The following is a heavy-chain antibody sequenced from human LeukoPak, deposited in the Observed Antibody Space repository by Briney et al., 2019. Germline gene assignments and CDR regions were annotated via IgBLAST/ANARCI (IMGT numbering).Heavy chain of an antibody. Sequence: GGTLRLSCAASGFTFSSYSMNWVRQAPGKGLEWVSSISSSSSYIYYADSVKGRFTISRDNAKNSLYLQMNSLRAEDTAVYYCAREPQLERPAYWGQGTLVTVSS. CDR3: AREPQLERPAY. CDR1: GFTFSSYS. J-gene: IGHJ4*02. V-gene: IGHV3-21*01. CDR2: ISSSSSYI. D-gene: IGHD1-1*01.